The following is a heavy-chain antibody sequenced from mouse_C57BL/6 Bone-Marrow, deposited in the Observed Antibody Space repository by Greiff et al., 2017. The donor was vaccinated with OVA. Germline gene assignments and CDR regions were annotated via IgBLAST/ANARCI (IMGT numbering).Heavy chain of an antibody. CDR2: IWTGGGT. V-gene: IGHV2-9-1*01. CDR1: GFSLTSYA. D-gene: IGHD1-1*01. Sequence: VQLQQSGPGLVAPSQSLSITCTVSGFSLTSYAISWVRQPPGKGLEWLGVIWTGGGTNSNSALNSRLSISKDNSKSQVFLKMNSLQTDDAARYYCASYYYRNYWGQGTTRTVSS. J-gene: IGHJ2*01. CDR3: ASYYYRNY.